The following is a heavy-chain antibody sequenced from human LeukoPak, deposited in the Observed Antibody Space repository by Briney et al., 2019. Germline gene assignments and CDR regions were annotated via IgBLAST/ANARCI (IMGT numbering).Heavy chain of an antibody. Sequence: GGSLRLSCAASGFTFSSYWMHWVRQAPGKGLVWVSRINSDGSSTSYADSVKGRFTISRDNAKSTLYLQMNSLRAEDTAVYYCAKGESPWYYDFWSGYSIFWGQGTMVTVSS. CDR1: GFTFSSYW. CDR3: AKGESPWYYDFWSGYSIF. V-gene: IGHV3-74*01. D-gene: IGHD3-3*01. J-gene: IGHJ3*01. CDR2: INSDGSST.